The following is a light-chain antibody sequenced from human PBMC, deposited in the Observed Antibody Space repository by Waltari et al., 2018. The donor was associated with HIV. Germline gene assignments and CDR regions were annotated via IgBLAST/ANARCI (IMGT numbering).Light chain of an antibody. J-gene: IGKJ2*01. CDR2: GAS. Sequence: EIVMPQSPATLSVSPGERATLSCRASQSVSSNLAWYQQKPGQAPRLLIYGASTRATGIPARFSGSGSGTEFTLTISSLQSEDFAVYYCQQYNNWPPEYTFGQGTKLEIK. CDR3: QQYNNWPPEYT. V-gene: IGKV3-15*01. CDR1: QSVSSN.